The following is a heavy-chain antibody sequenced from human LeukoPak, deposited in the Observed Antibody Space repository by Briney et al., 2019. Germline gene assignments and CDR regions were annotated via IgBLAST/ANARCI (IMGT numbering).Heavy chain of an antibody. CDR2: IKQDGSEK. Sequence: QTGGSLRLSCAASGFTCSSYWMSWVRQAPGKGLEWVANIKQDGSEKYYVDSVKGRFTISRDNAKNSLYLQMNSLRAEDTAVYYCARIRRGWSQNRDYWGQGTLVTVSS. J-gene: IGHJ4*02. V-gene: IGHV3-7*01. CDR3: ARIRRGWSQNRDY. D-gene: IGHD6-19*01. CDR1: GFTCSSYW.